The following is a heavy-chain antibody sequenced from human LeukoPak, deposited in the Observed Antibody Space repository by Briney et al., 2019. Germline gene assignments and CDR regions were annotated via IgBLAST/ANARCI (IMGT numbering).Heavy chain of an antibody. Sequence: SETLSLTCTVSGDSISSSGYYWGGIRQPPGKGLEWIGSIYYRGSRSTYYNPSLKSRVTISVDTSKNQFSLKLSSVTAADTAVYYCAREVSRWPYYFDYWGQGTLVTVSS. CDR1: GDSISSSGYY. J-gene: IGHJ4*02. CDR2: IYYRGSRST. CDR3: AREVSRWPYYFDY. D-gene: IGHD4-23*01. V-gene: IGHV4-39*07.